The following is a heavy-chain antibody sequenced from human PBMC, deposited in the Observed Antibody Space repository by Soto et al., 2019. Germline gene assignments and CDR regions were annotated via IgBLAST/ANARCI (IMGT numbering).Heavy chain of an antibody. Sequence: QLVESGGGLVRPGGSLRLSCSASGFSISSAWMNWVRQAPGKGLEWVGRIKTKIEGETTHYAAPVNGRFTVSRDDSKNMLDLQMNSLKAYDTALYYCTTGSVEGVWGQGTTVTVSS. CDR2: IKTKIEGETT. D-gene: IGHD2-15*01. CDR1: GFSISSAW. CDR3: TTGSVEGV. V-gene: IGHV3-15*07. J-gene: IGHJ6*02.